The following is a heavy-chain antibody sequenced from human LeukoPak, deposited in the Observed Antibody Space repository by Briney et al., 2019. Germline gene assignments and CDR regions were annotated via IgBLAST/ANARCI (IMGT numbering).Heavy chain of an antibody. J-gene: IGHJ3*02. Sequence: PSETLSLTCAVYGGSFSAYYWSWIRQPPGKGLEWIGEINHSGSTNYNPSLKSRVNISVDTSKNQFSLKLSSVTAADTAVYYCARVVPAADDAFDIWGQGTMVTVSS. D-gene: IGHD2-2*01. CDR3: ARVVPAADDAFDI. V-gene: IGHV4-34*01. CDR1: GGSFSAYY. CDR2: INHSGST.